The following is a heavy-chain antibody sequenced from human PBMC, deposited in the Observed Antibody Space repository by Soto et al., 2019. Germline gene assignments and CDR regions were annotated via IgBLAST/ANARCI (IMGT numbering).Heavy chain of an antibody. V-gene: IGHV1-69*02. CDR1: GGTFNSYT. D-gene: IGHD1-20*01. CDR2: IIPILGIA. J-gene: IGHJ5*02. Sequence: SVKVSCKASGGTFNSYTISWVRQAPGQGLEWMGRIIPILGIANYAQKFQGRVTITADKSTSTAYMELSSLRSEDTAVYYCARAPNRYNWKDNWFDPWGQGTLVTVSS. CDR3: ARAPNRYNWKDNWFDP.